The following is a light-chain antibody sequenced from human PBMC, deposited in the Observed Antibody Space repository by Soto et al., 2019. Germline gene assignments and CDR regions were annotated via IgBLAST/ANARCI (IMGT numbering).Light chain of an antibody. V-gene: IGLV2-14*01. CDR3: SSYTSGSTYV. CDR1: SSDVGGYRY. CDR2: EVS. J-gene: IGLJ1*01. Sequence: QSALTQPAPVSGSPGQSITISCTGTSSDVGGYRYVSWYQQHPGKAPKLMIYEVSNRPSGVSNRFSGSKSGNTASLTISGLQAEDEADYYCSSYTSGSTYVFGTGTKVTVL.